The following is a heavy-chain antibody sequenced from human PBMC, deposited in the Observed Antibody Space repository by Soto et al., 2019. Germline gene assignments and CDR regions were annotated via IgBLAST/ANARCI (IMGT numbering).Heavy chain of an antibody. CDR3: ARGLGIAAAGDFDY. V-gene: IGHV1-69*02. Sequence: QVQLVQSGAEVKKPGSSVKVSCKASGGTFSSYTISWVRQAPGQGLEWMGRIIPILGIANYAQKFQGRVTITADKSTSTADMELSSLRSEDTAVYYCARGLGIAAAGDFDYWGQGTLVTVSS. CDR2: IIPILGIA. D-gene: IGHD6-13*01. J-gene: IGHJ4*02. CDR1: GGTFSSYT.